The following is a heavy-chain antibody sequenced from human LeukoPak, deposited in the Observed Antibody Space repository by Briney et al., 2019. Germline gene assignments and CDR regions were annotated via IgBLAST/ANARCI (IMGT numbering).Heavy chain of an antibody. D-gene: IGHD2-21*02. Sequence: ASVKVSCKASGYTFTSYGISWVRQAPGQGLEGMGWISAYNGNTNYAQKLQGRVTMTTDTSTSTAYMELRSLRSDDTAVYYCAWAYCGGDCYSASYYFDYWGQGTLVTVSS. CDR1: GYTFTSYG. V-gene: IGHV1-18*01. CDR2: ISAYNGNT. CDR3: AWAYCGGDCYSASYYFDY. J-gene: IGHJ4*02.